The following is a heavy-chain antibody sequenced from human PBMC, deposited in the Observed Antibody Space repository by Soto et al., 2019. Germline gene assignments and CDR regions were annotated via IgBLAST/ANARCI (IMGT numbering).Heavy chain of an antibody. CDR2: IIPIFGTA. Sequence: QVQLVQSGAEVKKPGSSVKVSCKASGGTFSSYAISWVRQAPGQGLEWMGGIIPIFGTANYAQKFQGRVTITADESTSTAYMELSSLRSEDTAVYYCARDIGNPYHGSGILLRGYFDYWGQGTLVTVSS. D-gene: IGHD3-10*01. J-gene: IGHJ4*02. V-gene: IGHV1-69*01. CDR1: GGTFSSYA. CDR3: ARDIGNPYHGSGILLRGYFDY.